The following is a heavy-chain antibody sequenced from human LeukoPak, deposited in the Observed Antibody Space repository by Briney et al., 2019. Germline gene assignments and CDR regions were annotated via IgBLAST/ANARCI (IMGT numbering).Heavy chain of an antibody. V-gene: IGHV1-18*01. CDR1: GYTFTSYG. D-gene: IGHD6-13*01. CDR3: ARDGPSIAAAGPADY. CDR2: ISAYNGNT. Sequence: ASVKVSCKASGYTFTSYGISWVRQAPGQGLEWMGWISAYNGNTNYAQKLQGRVTMTTDTSTSTAYIELRSLRSDDTAVYYCARDGPSIAAAGPADYWGQGTPVTVSS. J-gene: IGHJ4*02.